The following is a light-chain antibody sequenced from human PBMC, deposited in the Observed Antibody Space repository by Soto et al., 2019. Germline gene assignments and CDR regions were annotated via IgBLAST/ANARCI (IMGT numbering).Light chain of an antibody. CDR1: SSDVGGYNY. J-gene: IGLJ3*02. V-gene: IGLV2-14*01. CDR2: EVS. CDR3: SSYTASSTLA. Sequence: QSALTQPASVSGSPGQSIAISCTGTSSDVGGYNYVSWYHQHPGKAPKLIIYEVSNRPSGVSDRFSGSKSGNTASLTISGLQAEDEADYYCSSYTASSTLAFGGGTKLTVL.